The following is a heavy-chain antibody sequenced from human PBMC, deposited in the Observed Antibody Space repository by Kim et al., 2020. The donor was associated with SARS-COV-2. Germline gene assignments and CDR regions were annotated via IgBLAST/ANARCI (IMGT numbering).Heavy chain of an antibody. D-gene: IGHD3-3*02. Sequence: DGVSRYYAGSVKGRFTTSRDNAKSMVYLQMNSLRVDDTAIYYCTSIFEYWGQGALVTVSS. V-gene: IGHV3-74*01. J-gene: IGHJ4*02. CDR3: TSIFEY. CDR2: DGVSR.